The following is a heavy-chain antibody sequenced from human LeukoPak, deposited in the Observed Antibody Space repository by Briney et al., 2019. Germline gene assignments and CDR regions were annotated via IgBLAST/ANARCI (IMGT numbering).Heavy chain of an antibody. D-gene: IGHD1-26*01. V-gene: IGHV3-21*01. Sequence: GGSLRLSCAASGFTFSSYSMNWVRQAPGKGLEWVSSISSSSTYIYYADSVEGRFTISRDNAKNSLYLQMNSLRAEDTAVYYCARILNRSYSVDYWGQGTLVTVSS. CDR2: ISSSSTYI. CDR3: ARILNRSYSVDY. CDR1: GFTFSSYS. J-gene: IGHJ4*02.